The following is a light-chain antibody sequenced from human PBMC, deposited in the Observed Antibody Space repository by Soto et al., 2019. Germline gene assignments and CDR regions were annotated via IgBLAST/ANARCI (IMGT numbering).Light chain of an antibody. J-gene: IGLJ1*01. V-gene: IGLV2-11*01. CDR1: SSDVGAYIY. Sequence: QSVLTQPASVSGSPGQSVTFSCTGTSSDVGAYIYVSWYQQHPGKAPKLIIYDVIKRPSGVPDRFSGSKSGNTASLTISGLQAEDEADYYCCSYAGSYTHVFGAGTKVTVL. CDR2: DVI. CDR3: CSYAGSYTHV.